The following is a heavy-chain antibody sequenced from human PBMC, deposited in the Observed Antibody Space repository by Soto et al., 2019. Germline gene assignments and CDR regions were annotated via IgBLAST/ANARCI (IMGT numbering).Heavy chain of an antibody. CDR3: AKDMSQPDYYYYGMDV. J-gene: IGHJ6*02. CDR2: ISYDGSNK. CDR1: GFTFSSYG. V-gene: IGHV3-30*18. D-gene: IGHD3-10*02. Sequence: GGCLRLSCAASGFTFSSYGMHWVRQAPGKGLEWVAVISYDGSNKYYADSVKGRFTISRDNSKNTLYLQMNSLRAEDTAVYYCAKDMSQPDYYYYGMDVWGQGTTVTVSS.